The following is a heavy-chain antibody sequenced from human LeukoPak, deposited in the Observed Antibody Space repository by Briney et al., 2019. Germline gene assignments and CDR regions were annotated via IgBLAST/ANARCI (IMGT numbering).Heavy chain of an antibody. CDR3: ARAARYSSSWSGIGWFDP. Sequence: AETLSLTCTVSGGSISSYYWSWIRQPPGKGLEWIGYIYYSGSTNYNPSLKSRVTISVDTSKNQFSLQLSSVTAADTAVYYCARAARYSSSWSGIGWFDPWGQGTLVTVSS. J-gene: IGHJ5*02. D-gene: IGHD6-13*01. CDR2: IYYSGST. V-gene: IGHV4-59*01. CDR1: GGSISSYY.